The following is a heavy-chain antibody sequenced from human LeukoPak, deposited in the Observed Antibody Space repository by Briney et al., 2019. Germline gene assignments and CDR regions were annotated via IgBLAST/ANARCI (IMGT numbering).Heavy chain of an antibody. CDR2: TIPILGIA. J-gene: IGHJ6*01. D-gene: IGHD3-10*01. V-gene: IGHV1-69*04. CDR3: ARVPYELGSGSYGGGYYYYGMDV. Sequence: AVQLSCQASADTFSSYAISSVRPAPGPTLEWMGSTIPILGIANYPQKFQGRVTITADKSTSTAYMELSSLRSEDTAVYYCARVPYELGSGSYGGGYYYYGMDVWGQGTTVTVSS. CDR1: ADTFSSYA.